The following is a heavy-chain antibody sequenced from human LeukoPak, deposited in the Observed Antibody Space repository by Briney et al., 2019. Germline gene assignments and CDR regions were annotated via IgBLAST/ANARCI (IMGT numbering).Heavy chain of an antibody. D-gene: IGHD3-22*01. CDR2: IHYSGSST. Sequence: PSETLSLTCTVSGGSISSSTYYWGWIRQPPGKGLEWIGSIHYSGSSTFYNPSLKSRVTISVDTSKNQFSLRLSSVTAADAAVYYCARRQPKRYDSSGYYPPDDAFDIWGQGTMVTVSS. CDR1: GGSISSSTYY. V-gene: IGHV4-39*07. CDR3: ARRQPKRYDSSGYYPPDDAFDI. J-gene: IGHJ3*02.